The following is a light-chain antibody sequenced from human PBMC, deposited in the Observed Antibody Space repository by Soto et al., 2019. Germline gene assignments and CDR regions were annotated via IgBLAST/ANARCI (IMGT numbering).Light chain of an antibody. Sequence: DIQMTQSPSTLSASVGDRVTITCRASQSISSWLAWYQQKPGKAPKLQIYKASSLESGVPSRFSGSGSGTEFTLTISSLQPDDFATYYCQQYNSYPYTFGHGTKLEIK. CDR1: QSISSW. CDR3: QQYNSYPYT. CDR2: KAS. V-gene: IGKV1-5*03. J-gene: IGKJ2*01.